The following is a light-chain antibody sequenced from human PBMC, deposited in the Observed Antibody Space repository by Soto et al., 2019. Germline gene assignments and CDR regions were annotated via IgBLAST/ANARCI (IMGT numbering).Light chain of an antibody. Sequence: DIQWTQSPPTLSASVGNGVTITWRASQSVNKWLAWFQQKPGKVPKLLIFDASTLQTGVPSRFGGGGSGTEFTLTISGLQPDDFATYYCQQYNSYSPWTFGPGTKVDIK. CDR2: DAS. CDR1: QSVNKW. V-gene: IGKV1-5*01. CDR3: QQYNSYSPWT. J-gene: IGKJ1*01.